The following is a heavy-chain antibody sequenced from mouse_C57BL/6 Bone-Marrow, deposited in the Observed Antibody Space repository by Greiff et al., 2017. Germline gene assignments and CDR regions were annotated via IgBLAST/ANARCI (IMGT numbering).Heavy chain of an antibody. V-gene: IGHV14-4*01. J-gene: IGHJ2*01. CDR3: SSFDGSYFDF. D-gene: IGHD2-3*01. CDR1: GFNIKDDY. Sequence: VQLQQSGAELVRPGASVKLSCTASGFNIKDDYIHWVKQRPEQGLEWIGWIDPEIGDTEYASKFQGKATITSDTSSNTAYLQLSSLTSEDTAFYYCSSFDGSYFDFWGQGTPLTVAS. CDR2: IDPEIGDT.